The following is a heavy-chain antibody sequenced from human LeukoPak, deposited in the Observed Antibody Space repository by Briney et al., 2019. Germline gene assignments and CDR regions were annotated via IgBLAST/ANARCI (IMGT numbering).Heavy chain of an antibody. V-gene: IGHV3-23*01. CDR3: AKGTTSGSYYSYYFDY. CDR1: GFAFSSYA. D-gene: IGHD1-26*01. J-gene: IGHJ4*02. CDR2: ISVSGST. Sequence: PGGSLRLSCAASGFAFSSYAMSWVRQAPGKGLEWVSAISVSGSTYYADSVKGRFTISRDNSKNTLYLQMNSLRAEDTAVYYCAKGTTSGSYYSYYFDYWGQGTLVTVSS.